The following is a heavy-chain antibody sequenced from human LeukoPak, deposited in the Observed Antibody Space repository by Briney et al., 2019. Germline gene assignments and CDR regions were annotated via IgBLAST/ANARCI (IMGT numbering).Heavy chain of an antibody. CDR3: ARVRVPYYYGSGTYYMNY. CDR1: GYTFTTYG. J-gene: IGHJ4*02. D-gene: IGHD3-10*01. V-gene: IGHV1-18*01. CDR2: ISAYNGDT. Sequence: GASVKVSCKASGYTFTTYGFSWVRQAPGQGLEWMGWISAYNGDTNYAQNLQGRVTMTTDTSTSTAYVELRSLRSDDTAVYYCARVRVPYYYGSGTYYMNYWGQGTLVTVSS.